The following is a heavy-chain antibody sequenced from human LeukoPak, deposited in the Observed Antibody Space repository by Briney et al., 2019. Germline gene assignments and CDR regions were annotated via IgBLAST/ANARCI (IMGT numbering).Heavy chain of an antibody. CDR3: ARELGYCSGGSCDRVGWFDP. CDR1: GYTFTSYG. CDR2: ISAYNGNT. V-gene: IGHV1-18*01. Sequence: ASVKVSCKASGYTFTSYGISWVRQAPGQGLEGMGWISAYNGNTNYAQKLQGRVTMTTDTSTSTAYMELRSLRSDDTAVYYCARELGYCSGGSCDRVGWFDPWGQGTLVTVSS. D-gene: IGHD2-15*01. J-gene: IGHJ5*02.